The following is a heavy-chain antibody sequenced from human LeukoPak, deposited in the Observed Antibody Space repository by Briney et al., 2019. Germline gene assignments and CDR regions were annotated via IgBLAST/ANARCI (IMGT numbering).Heavy chain of an antibody. J-gene: IGHJ5*02. Sequence: SETLSLTCTVSGGSISSYYWSWLRQPAGKGLEWIGRIYSNGHPNYNPSVQSRVTMSVDTSKNQVSLRLPSVTAADTAVYYCARGPSGAFGFDPWGQGTLVIVSS. CDR2: IYSNGHP. CDR3: ARGPSGAFGFDP. CDR1: GGSISSYY. D-gene: IGHD2-15*01. V-gene: IGHV4-4*07.